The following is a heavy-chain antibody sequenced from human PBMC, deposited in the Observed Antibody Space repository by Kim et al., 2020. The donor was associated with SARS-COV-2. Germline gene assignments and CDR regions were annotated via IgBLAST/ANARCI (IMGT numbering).Heavy chain of an antibody. Sequence: GGSLRLSCAASGFTFSSYGMHWVRQAPGKGLEWVAVIWYDGSNKYYADSVKGRFTISRDNSKNTLYLQMNSLRAEDTAVYYCARDSFITLRAVWRNDFWSSYGMDVWGQGTTVTVSS. CDR3: ARDSFITLRAVWRNDFWSSYGMDV. V-gene: IGHV3-33*01. D-gene: IGHD3-3*01. J-gene: IGHJ6*02. CDR1: GFTFSSYG. CDR2: IWYDGSNK.